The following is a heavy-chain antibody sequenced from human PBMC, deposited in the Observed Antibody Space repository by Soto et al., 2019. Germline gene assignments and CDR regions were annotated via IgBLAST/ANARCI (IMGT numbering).Heavy chain of an antibody. Sequence: DVQLVESGGGLVKPGGSLRLSCAASGFTFDEYARHWVRQAPGKGLEWVSGISWNGINIGYADSVNGRFTFYRDNVKSSLSLQMNSLRPEDTAFYYCVKDILPDHHDYGWFDLWGRGTLVTVSS. CDR2: ISWNGINI. V-gene: IGHV3-9*01. CDR1: GFTFDEYA. J-gene: IGHJ2*01. CDR3: VKDILPDHHDYGWFDL.